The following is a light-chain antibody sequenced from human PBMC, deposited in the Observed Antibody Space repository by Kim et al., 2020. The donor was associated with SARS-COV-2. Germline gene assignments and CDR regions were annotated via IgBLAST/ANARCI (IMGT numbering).Light chain of an antibody. CDR2: QDI. Sequence: VAPGQTDNSTGCGDKLGEKYVRGYKQKTGQAPVLVMYQDIKRPSGIPERFAGSKSGNTATLTISETQTMDEADYYCQAWDSSTWVFGGGTQLTVL. J-gene: IGLJ3*02. V-gene: IGLV3-1*01. CDR1: KLGEKY. CDR3: QAWDSSTWV.